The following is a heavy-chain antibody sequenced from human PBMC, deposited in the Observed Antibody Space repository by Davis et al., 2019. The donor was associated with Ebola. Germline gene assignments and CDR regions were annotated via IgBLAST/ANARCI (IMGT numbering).Heavy chain of an antibody. J-gene: IGHJ4*02. V-gene: IGHV3-30-3*01. CDR2: TSHDENTK. CDR1: GFSLSNSI. Sequence: GESLKISCAASGFSLSNSIMHWVRQAPGKGLEWVAVTSHDENTKMYDDSVKGRFTISRDNFKNTVVLEMSSLRPEDTAVYFCAREGHSSGIAPDFDYWGQGTLVTVSS. D-gene: IGHD3-22*01. CDR3: AREGHSSGIAPDFDY.